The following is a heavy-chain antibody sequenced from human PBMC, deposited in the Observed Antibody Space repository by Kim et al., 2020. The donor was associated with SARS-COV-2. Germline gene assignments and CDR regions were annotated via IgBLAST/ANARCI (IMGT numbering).Heavy chain of an antibody. CDR2: INHSGST. Sequence: SETLSLTCAVYGGSFSGYYWSWIRQPPGKGLEWIGEINHSGSTNYNPSLKSRVTISVDTSKNQFSLKLSSVTAADTAVYYCAGVKWAGPEHSIEAASNHFDYWGQGTLVTVSS. CDR3: AGVKWAGPEHSIEAASNHFDY. D-gene: IGHD6-13*01. CDR1: GGSFSGYY. J-gene: IGHJ4*02. V-gene: IGHV4-34*01.